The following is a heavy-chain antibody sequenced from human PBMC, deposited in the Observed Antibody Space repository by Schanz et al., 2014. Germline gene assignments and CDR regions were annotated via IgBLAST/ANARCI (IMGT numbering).Heavy chain of an antibody. CDR3: AKSQGSSFDS. D-gene: IGHD6-13*01. CDR1: GFTFSSYA. CDR2: VPFDGSQK. Sequence: QVQLVESGGGVVQPGRSLRLSCAASGFTFSSYALHWVRQAPGKGLEWVTFVPFDGSQKFYADSVKGRFTISRDNAENTLFLQMNSLRAEDTAVYYCAKSQGSSFDSWGQGTLVTVSS. J-gene: IGHJ4*02. V-gene: IGHV3-30*18.